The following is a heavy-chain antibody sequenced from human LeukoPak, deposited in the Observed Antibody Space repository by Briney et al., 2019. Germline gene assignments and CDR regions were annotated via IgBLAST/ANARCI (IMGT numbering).Heavy chain of an antibody. CDR2: IRGSGGST. V-gene: IGHV3-23*01. CDR1: TFAFSSYA. CDR3: AKGTSRITMIVVVPVYFQH. J-gene: IGHJ1*01. D-gene: IGHD3-22*01. Sequence: QTGGSLRLSCAASTFAFSSYAMTWVRQAPGKGLEWVSAIRGSGGSTYYADSVKGRFTISRDNSKNTLYLQMNSLKAEDRAVYYCAKGTSRITMIVVVPVYFQHWGQGTLVTVSS.